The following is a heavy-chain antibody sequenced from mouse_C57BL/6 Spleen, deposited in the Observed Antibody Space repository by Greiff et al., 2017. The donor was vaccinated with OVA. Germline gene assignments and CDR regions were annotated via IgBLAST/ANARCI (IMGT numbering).Heavy chain of an antibody. CDR2: INPSTGGT. J-gene: IGHJ3*01. CDR3: ATRSGAFAY. D-gene: IGHD3-2*02. Sequence: VQLQQSGPELVKPGASVKISCKASGYSFTGYYMNWVKQSPEKSLEWIGEINPSTGGTTYNQKFKAKATLTVDKSSSTAYMQLKSLTSEDAAVYYCATRSGAFAYWGQGTLVTVSA. CDR1: GYSFTGYY. V-gene: IGHV1-42*01.